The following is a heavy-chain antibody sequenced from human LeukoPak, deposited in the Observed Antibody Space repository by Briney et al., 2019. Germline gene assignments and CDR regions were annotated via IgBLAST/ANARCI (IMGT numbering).Heavy chain of an antibody. Sequence: PGGSLRLSCAASRLTFGNYWMHWVRHAPGKGLVWVSRINNDGSSTNYADSVKGRFTISRDNAKNTLYLQMNSLRAEDTAVYYCARGRASGTYYYDYWGQGTLVTVSS. CDR3: ARGRASGTYYYDY. CDR1: RLTFGNYW. V-gene: IGHV3-74*01. J-gene: IGHJ4*02. CDR2: INNDGSST. D-gene: IGHD1-26*01.